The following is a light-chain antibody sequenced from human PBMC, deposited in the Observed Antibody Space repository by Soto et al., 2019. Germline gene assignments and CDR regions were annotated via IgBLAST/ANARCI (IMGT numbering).Light chain of an antibody. CDR1: QSVGSR. V-gene: IGKV1-5*03. CDR2: EAS. Sequence: DVQMTQSPSTLSAFLGDRVTLTCRSSQSVGSRLAWYQQKPGKAPKFLIYEASRLETGVPSRFRASGYGTEFTLTISSLQPDDFATYYCQQYNRFSAETFGQGTKLELK. CDR3: QQYNRFSAET. J-gene: IGKJ2*01.